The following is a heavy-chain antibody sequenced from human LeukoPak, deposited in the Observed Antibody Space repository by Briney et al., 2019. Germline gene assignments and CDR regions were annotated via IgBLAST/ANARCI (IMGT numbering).Heavy chain of an antibody. CDR3: ARGGYSYGYDDDFDY. CDR1: GGSISTYY. J-gene: IGHJ4*02. D-gene: IGHD5-18*01. Sequence: PSETPSLTCTVSGGSISTYYWSWIRQPPGKGLEWIGYIYNSGSTNYNPSLKSRVTISVDTSKNKFSLKLSSVTAADTAAYYCARGGYSYGYDDDFDYWGQGTLVTVSS. V-gene: IGHV4-59*01. CDR2: IYNSGST.